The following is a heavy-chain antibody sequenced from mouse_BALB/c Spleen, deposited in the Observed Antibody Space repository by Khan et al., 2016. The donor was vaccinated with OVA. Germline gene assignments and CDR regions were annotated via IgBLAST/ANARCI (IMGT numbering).Heavy chain of an antibody. D-gene: IGHD1-1*01. J-gene: IGHJ4*01. V-gene: IGHV1S41*01. CDR2: LAPGSGSS. CDR1: GYTFTSYW. CDR3: AISNYYSRSLYAIDY. Sequence: DLVKPGASVKLSCKASGYTFTSYWINWIKQRPGQGLEWIGRLAPGSGSSDYNEMFKGTATLTVDTSSSTAYIQRSSLSSEDSAVYFCAISNYYSRSLYAIDYWGQGTSVTVSS.